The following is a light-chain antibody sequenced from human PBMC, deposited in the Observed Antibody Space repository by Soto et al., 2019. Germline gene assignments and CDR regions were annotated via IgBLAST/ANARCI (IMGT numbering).Light chain of an antibody. J-gene: IGKJ5*01. CDR1: QGIRNY. V-gene: IGKV1-8*01. Sequence: AIRMTQSPSSFSASTGDRVTITCRASQGIRNYLAWYQQKPGKAPKLLIYAASTLQSGVPSRFSGSGSGTDFTLTISSLQPEDFATYYCQQSYSTITFGQGTRLEIK. CDR2: AAS. CDR3: QQSYSTIT.